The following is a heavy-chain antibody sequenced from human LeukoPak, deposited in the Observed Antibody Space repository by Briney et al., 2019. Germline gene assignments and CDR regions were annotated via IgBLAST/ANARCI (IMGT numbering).Heavy chain of an antibody. D-gene: IGHD5-18*01. Sequence: GGSLRLSCAASGFTFSRYAMSWVRQAPGKGLEWVSAISGGGGSTYYADSVKGRFTISRDNSKNTLYLQMNSLRAEDTAVYYCAKDPGSSYCPHYYFDYWGQGTLVTVSS. CDR3: AKDPGSSYCPHYYFDY. V-gene: IGHV3-23*01. CDR2: ISGGGGST. J-gene: IGHJ4*02. CDR1: GFTFSRYA.